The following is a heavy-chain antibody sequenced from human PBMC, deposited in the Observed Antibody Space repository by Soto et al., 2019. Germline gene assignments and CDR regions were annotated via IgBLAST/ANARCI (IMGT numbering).Heavy chain of an antibody. CDR1: GYTFTSYG. Sequence: ASVKVSCKASGYTFTSYGISWVRQAPGQGLEWMGWISAYNGNTNYAQKLQGRVTMTTDTSTSTAYMELRSLRSDGTAVYYCARALVDFWSGYTGMDVWGQGTTVTVSS. D-gene: IGHD3-3*01. CDR2: ISAYNGNT. CDR3: ARALVDFWSGYTGMDV. J-gene: IGHJ6*02. V-gene: IGHV1-18*04.